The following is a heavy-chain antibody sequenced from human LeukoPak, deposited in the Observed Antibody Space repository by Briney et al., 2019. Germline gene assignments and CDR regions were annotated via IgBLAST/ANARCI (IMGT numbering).Heavy chain of an antibody. J-gene: IGHJ4*02. D-gene: IGHD5-12*01. CDR1: GYTFTGYY. Sequence: ASVKVSCKASGYTFTGYYIHWVRQAPGQGLEWMGWINPNSGGTNFAQKFQGGFTMTRDTSTTTAYMELSSLRSDGTAVYYCARARMGSAYDYFDYWGQGTLVTVSS. V-gene: IGHV1-2*02. CDR3: ARARMGSAYDYFDY. CDR2: INPNSGGT.